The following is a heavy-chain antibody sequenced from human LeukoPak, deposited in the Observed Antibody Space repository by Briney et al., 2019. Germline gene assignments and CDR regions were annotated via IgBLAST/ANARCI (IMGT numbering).Heavy chain of an antibody. D-gene: IGHD3-22*01. CDR2: INPNSGGT. V-gene: IGHV1-2*02. J-gene: IGHJ4*02. CDR1: GYTFTGYY. CDR3: ARMNYYDSSGYPH. Sequence: ASVKVSCKASGYTFTGYYMHWVRQAPGQGLEWMGWINPNSGGTNYAQKFQGRVTMTRDTSISTAYMELSRLRSDDTAVYCCARMNYYDSSGYPHWGQGTLVTVSS.